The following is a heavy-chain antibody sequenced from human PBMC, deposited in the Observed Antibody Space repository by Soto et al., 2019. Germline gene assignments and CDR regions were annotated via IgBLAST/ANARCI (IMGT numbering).Heavy chain of an antibody. V-gene: IGHV3-7*01. D-gene: IGHD1-20*01. J-gene: IGHJ6*02. CDR1: EFTFDKYY. Sequence: PGGSLRLSCAASEFTFDKYYMTWVRQAQGKGPEWVANIKPDGSEQYYVDSVKGRFTISRDNANNSLYLQMNSLRAEDTAVYFCARGNWNYYYGFDVWGQGTTVTSP. CDR3: ARGNWNYYYGFDV. CDR2: IKPDGSEQ.